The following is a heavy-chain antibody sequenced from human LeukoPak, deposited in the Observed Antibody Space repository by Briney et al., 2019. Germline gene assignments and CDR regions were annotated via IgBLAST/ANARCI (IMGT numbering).Heavy chain of an antibody. CDR3: ARFVDY. CDR2: INHSGST. J-gene: IGHJ4*02. Sequence: PSETLSLTCTVSGGSISSSSYYWSWIRQPPGKGLEWIGEINHSGSTNYNPSLKSRVTISVDTSKNQFSLKLSSVTAADTAVYYCARFVDYWGQGTLVTVSS. V-gene: IGHV4-39*07. CDR1: GGSISSSSYY.